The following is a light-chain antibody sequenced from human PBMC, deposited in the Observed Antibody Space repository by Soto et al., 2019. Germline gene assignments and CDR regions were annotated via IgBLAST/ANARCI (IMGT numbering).Light chain of an antibody. CDR3: QQYRT. CDR1: QSVSSTY. Sequence: EIVLTQSPGTLSLSPGERATLSCRASQSVSSTYLAWYQQKPGQAPRLLIYGESSRATGIPDRFSGSGSGTDFTLTISRLEPEDFAVYYCQQYRTFDQGTKVEIK. CDR2: GES. V-gene: IGKV3-20*01. J-gene: IGKJ1*01.